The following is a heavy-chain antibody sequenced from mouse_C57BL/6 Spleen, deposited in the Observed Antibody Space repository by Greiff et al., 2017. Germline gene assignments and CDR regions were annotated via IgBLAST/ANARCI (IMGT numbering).Heavy chain of an antibody. V-gene: IGHV1-81*01. D-gene: IGHD1-1*01. J-gene: IGHJ2*01. Sequence: VKLMESGAELARPGASVKLSCKASGYTFTSYGISWVKQRTGQGLEWIGEIYPRSGNTYYNEKFKGKATLTADKSSSTAYMELRSLTSEDSAVYFCAREEGSSLDYWGQGTTLTVSS. CDR1: GYTFTSYG. CDR3: AREEGSSLDY. CDR2: IYPRSGNT.